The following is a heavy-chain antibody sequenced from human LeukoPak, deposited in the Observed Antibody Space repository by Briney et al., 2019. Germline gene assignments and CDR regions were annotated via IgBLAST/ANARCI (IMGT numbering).Heavy chain of an antibody. CDR2: IRPNSGET. J-gene: IGHJ3*01. Sequence: SVPVSCQASRYSFTGYYMHLVGQAPGQGLEWTGWIRPNSGETNYAQQSQARVTMTRDPSISTAYVELRGLISDDTTVYYCAVGEAGRGDSFDVWGEGTMVTVSS. CDR3: AVGEAGRGDSFDV. D-gene: IGHD6-13*01. CDR1: RYSFTGYY. V-gene: IGHV1-2*02.